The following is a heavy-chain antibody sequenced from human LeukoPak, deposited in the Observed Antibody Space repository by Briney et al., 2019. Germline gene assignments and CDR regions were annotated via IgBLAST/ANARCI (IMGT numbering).Heavy chain of an antibody. D-gene: IGHD2-15*01. CDR3: ARAICSGGSCYRADFDY. Sequence: SETLSLTCTVSGGSISSYYWSWIRQPPGKGLEWIGYTYYSGSTNYNPSLKSRVTISVDTSKNQFSLKLSSVTAADTAVYYCARAICSGGSCYRADFDYWGQGTLVTVSS. V-gene: IGHV4-59*01. CDR2: TYYSGST. J-gene: IGHJ4*02. CDR1: GGSISSYY.